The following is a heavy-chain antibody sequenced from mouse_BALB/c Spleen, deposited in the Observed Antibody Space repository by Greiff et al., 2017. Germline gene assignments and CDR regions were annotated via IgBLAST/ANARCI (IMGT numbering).Heavy chain of an antibody. D-gene: IGHD2-10*01. CDR2: ISSGGSYT. V-gene: IGHV5-9-4*01. J-gene: IGHJ3*01. Sequence: EVMLVESGGGLVKPGGSLKLSCAASGFTFSSYAMSWVRQSPEKRLEWVAEISSGGSYTYYPDTVTGRFTISRDNAKNTLYLEMSSLRSEDTAMYYCARRGAYYGNYEGFADWGQGTLVTVSA. CDR3: ARRGAYYGNYEGFAD. CDR1: GFTFSSYA.